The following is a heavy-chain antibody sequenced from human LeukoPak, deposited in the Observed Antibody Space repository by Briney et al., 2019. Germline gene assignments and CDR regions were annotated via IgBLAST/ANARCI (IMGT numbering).Heavy chain of an antibody. V-gene: IGHV3-7*01. Sequence: PGGSLRLSCAASGFTFSSYWMSWVRQAPGKGLEWVANIKQDGSEKYYVDSVKGRFTISRDNAKNSLYLQMNSLRAEDTAVYYCASSEGGGSYWYFDYWGQGTLVTVPS. CDR2: IKQDGSEK. J-gene: IGHJ4*02. D-gene: IGHD1-26*01. CDR1: GFTFSSYW. CDR3: ASSEGGGSYWYFDY.